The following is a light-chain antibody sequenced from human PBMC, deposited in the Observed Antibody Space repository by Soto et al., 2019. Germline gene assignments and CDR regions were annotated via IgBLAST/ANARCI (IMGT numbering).Light chain of an antibody. J-gene: IGKJ2*01. CDR3: QQYGRSPDT. Sequence: EIVLTQSPGTLSLSPGERATLSCRASQSVSNSYLAWYQQKPGQAPRLLIYGASSRATGIPDRFSGSGSGKDFTLTISRLEPEDFAVYYCQQYGRSPDTFGQGTKLEIK. V-gene: IGKV3-20*01. CDR1: QSVSNSY. CDR2: GAS.